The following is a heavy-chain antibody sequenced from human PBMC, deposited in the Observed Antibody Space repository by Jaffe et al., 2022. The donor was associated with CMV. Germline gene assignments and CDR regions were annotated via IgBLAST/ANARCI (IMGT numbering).Heavy chain of an antibody. CDR2: ISSSSSTI. Sequence: EVQLVESGGGLVQPGGSLRLSCAASGFTFSSYSMNWVRQAPGKGLEWVSYISSSSSTIYYADSVKGRFTISRDNAKNSLYLQMNSLRDEDTAVYYCASRGYSYGRTMWYFDLWGRGTLVTVSS. D-gene: IGHD5-18*01. J-gene: IGHJ2*01. CDR3: ASRGYSYGRTMWYFDL. CDR1: GFTFSSYS. V-gene: IGHV3-48*02.